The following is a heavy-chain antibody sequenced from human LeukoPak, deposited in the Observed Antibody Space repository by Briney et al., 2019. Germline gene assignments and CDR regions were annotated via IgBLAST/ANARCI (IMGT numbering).Heavy chain of an antibody. V-gene: IGHV1-18*01. CDR3: ASFYYYGSGSRPYPSSYGMDV. J-gene: IGHJ6*02. CDR1: GYTFTSYG. CDR2: ISAYNGNT. D-gene: IGHD3-10*01. Sequence: ASVKVSSKASGYTFTSYGISWVRQAPGQGLEWMGWISAYNGNTNYAQKLQGRVTMTTDTSTSTAYMELRSLRPDDTAVYYCASFYYYGSGSRPYPSSYGMDVWGQGTTVTVSS.